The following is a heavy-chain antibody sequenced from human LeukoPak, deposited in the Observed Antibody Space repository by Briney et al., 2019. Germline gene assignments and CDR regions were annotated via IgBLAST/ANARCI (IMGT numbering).Heavy chain of an antibody. J-gene: IGHJ5*02. CDR2: IYITGRT. D-gene: IGHD3-10*01. V-gene: IGHV4-59*10. Sequence: PSETLSLTCAVYGGSFSGYYWSWIRQSAGKGLEWVGRIYITGRTTYNPSLKSRVTMSLDTSNNQFPLKLSSVTAADTAVYYCARDSGTTGEVKFDPWGQGTLVTVSS. CDR1: GGSFSGYY. CDR3: ARDSGTTGEVKFDP.